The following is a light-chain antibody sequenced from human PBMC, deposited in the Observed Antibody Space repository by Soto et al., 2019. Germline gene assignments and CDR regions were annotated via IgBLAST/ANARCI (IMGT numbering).Light chain of an antibody. CDR1: QSISSW. V-gene: IGKV1-5*03. CDR2: EAS. CDR3: QQYNSYSPST. Sequence: DIQMTQSPSTLSASVGDRVTITCRASQSISSWLAWYQQKPGKAPKLLIYEASSLESGVPSRFSGSGSGTEFTLNISGLQPDDFATYYCQQYNSYSPSTFGQGTNLEIK. J-gene: IGKJ2*02.